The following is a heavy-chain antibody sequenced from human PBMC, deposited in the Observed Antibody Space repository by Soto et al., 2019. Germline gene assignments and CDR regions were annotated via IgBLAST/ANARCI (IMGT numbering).Heavy chain of an antibody. D-gene: IGHD3-10*01. CDR1: GFIFSSYA. CDR2: ISHGGNEK. Sequence: QVQLLESGGGVVQPGRSLRLSCAASGFIFSSYAMHWVRQAPGKGLEWVAVISHGGNEKYYADSVEGRFTISRDNSKNMVYLQMNGLRPEDTAVYYCAKVSSDRGYYYFAMDVWGQGTPVTVSS. V-gene: IGHV3-30*18. CDR3: AKVSSDRGYYYFAMDV. J-gene: IGHJ6*02.